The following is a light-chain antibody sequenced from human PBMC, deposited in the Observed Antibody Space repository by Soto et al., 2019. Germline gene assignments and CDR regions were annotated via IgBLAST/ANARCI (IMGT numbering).Light chain of an antibody. J-gene: IGKJ5*01. Sequence: EIVLTQSPATLSLWPGETAILSCRASQSVGSYLSWYQQKPGQAPRLLIYDSSVRAPGIPARFSGSGSGTEFTLTINSLEPEDFALYYCQQRSSWITFGQGTRLEIE. CDR3: QQRSSWIT. V-gene: IGKV3-11*01. CDR2: DSS. CDR1: QSVGSY.